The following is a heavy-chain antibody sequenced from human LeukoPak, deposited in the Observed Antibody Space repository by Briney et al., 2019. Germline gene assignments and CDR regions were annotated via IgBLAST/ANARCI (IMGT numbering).Heavy chain of an antibody. CDR1: GFTFSSYA. V-gene: IGHV3-30*04. D-gene: IGHD4-23*01. CDR2: ISYDGSNK. CDR3: ATVDYGGNSADY. Sequence: GGSLRLSCAASGFTFSSYAMHWVRQAPGKGLEWVAVISYDGSNKYYADSVKGRFTISRVNSKNTLYLQMNSLRAEDTAVYYCATVDYGGNSADYWGQGTLVTVSS. J-gene: IGHJ4*02.